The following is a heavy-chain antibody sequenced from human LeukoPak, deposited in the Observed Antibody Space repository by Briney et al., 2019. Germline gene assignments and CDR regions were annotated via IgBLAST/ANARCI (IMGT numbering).Heavy chain of an antibody. D-gene: IGHD3-3*01. V-gene: IGHV5-51*01. CDR2: IYPGDSDT. CDR1: GSPFSSYW. Sequence: GESLMISCKGSGSPFSSYWIGWVRQRPGKVLEWMGIIYPGDSDTRCSPSLQGQVTISVDTSIGTAYLQWSSLKASDTAIYYCARQNDFRVDYWGQGTLVTVSS. CDR3: ARQNDFRVDY. J-gene: IGHJ4*02.